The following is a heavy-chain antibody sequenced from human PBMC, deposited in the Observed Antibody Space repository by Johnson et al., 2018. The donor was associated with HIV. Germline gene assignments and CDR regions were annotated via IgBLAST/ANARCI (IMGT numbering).Heavy chain of an antibody. J-gene: IGHJ3*02. CDR2: ISGSGGST. D-gene: IGHD3-16*01. Sequence: VQLVESGGGLVQPGRSLRLSCAASGFTFDDYAMHWVRQAPGKGLEWVSGISGSGGSTYYADSVKGRFTISRDNSKNTLYLQMNSLRAEDTAVYYCANGGGGAFDIWGQGTMVTVSS. V-gene: IGHV3-23*04. CDR3: ANGGGGAFDI. CDR1: GFTFDDYA.